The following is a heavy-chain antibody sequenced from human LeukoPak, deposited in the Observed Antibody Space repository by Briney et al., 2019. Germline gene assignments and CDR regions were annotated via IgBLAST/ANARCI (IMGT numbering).Heavy chain of an antibody. CDR1: GFTFSRYS. CDR3: AKGSSSSTSCYDY. J-gene: IGHJ4*02. CDR2: ISISSNYI. V-gene: IGHV3-21*04. Sequence: GGSLRLSCAASGFTFSRYSMNWVRQAPGKGLEWVSSISISSNYIYYADSVKGRFTISRDNAKNTLYPQMNSLRAEDTAVYYCAKGSSSSTSCYDYWGQGTLVTVSS. D-gene: IGHD2-2*01.